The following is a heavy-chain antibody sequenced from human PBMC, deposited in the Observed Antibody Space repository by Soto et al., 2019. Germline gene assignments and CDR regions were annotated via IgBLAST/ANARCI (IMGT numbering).Heavy chain of an antibody. D-gene: IGHD6-6*01. J-gene: IGHJ2*01. CDR1: GFTFSSYS. Sequence: EVQLVESGGGLLQPGGSLRLSCAASGFTFSSYSMNWVRQAPGKGLEWVAYISSGSATIYYADSVKGRCTISRDNAKNSLDLQMNSLRDEDTAVYYCARDSASYSSSSGSYWYFDLWGRGTLVTVSS. V-gene: IGHV3-48*02. CDR3: ARDSASYSSSSGSYWYFDL. CDR2: ISSGSATI.